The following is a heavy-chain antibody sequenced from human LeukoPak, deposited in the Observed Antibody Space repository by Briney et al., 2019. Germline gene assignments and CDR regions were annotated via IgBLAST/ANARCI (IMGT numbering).Heavy chain of an antibody. D-gene: IGHD6-13*01. CDR1: RYTLTELS. CDR3: ATDRMWYSSSWYYFDY. Sequence: GASVKVSCKVSRYTLTELSMHWVRQAPGKGLEWMGGFDPEDGETIYAQKFQGRVTMTEDTSTDTAYMELSSLRSEDTAVYYCATDRMWYSSSWYYFDYWGQGTLVTVSS. J-gene: IGHJ4*02. V-gene: IGHV1-24*01. CDR2: FDPEDGET.